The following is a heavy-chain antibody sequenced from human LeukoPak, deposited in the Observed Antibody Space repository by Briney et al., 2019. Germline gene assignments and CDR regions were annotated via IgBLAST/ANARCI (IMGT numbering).Heavy chain of an antibody. D-gene: IGHD2-2*01. CDR2: INHSGST. V-gene: IGHV4-34*01. CDR3: AREEDCSSTSCSLYYFDY. J-gene: IGHJ4*02. CDR1: GGSFSGYY. Sequence: SETLSLTCAVYGGSFSGYYWSWTRQPPGKGLEWIGEINHSGSTNYNPSLKSRVTISVDTSKNQFSLKLSSVTAADTAVYYCAREEDCSSTSCSLYYFDYWGQGTLVTVSS.